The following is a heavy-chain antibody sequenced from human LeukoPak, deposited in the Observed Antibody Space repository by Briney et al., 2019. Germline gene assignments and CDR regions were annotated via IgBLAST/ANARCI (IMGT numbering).Heavy chain of an antibody. CDR3: AREGYASGTRYGMDV. D-gene: IGHD3-10*01. CDR2: IYAGGTT. J-gene: IGHJ6*02. V-gene: IGHV3-66*01. Sequence: GGSLTLSCAASGFTVTNNYMIWLRQAPGKGLEWVSVIYAGGTTSYADSVKGRFTISRDSSKNTLYLQMNSLRAEDTAVYYCAREGYASGTRYGMDVWGQGTTVTVSS. CDR1: GFTVTNNY.